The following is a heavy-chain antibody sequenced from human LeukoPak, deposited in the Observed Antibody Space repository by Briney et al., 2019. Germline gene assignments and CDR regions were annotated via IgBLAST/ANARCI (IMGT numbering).Heavy chain of an antibody. V-gene: IGHV3-23*01. CDR2: ISGSGGST. D-gene: IGHD2-2*02. J-gene: IGHJ3*02. CDR3: AKLDIVVVPAAILRFRLRAFDI. CDR1: GFTFSSYA. Sequence: PGGSLRLSCAASGFTFSSYAMSWVRQAPGKGLEWVSAISGSGGSTYYADSVKGRFTISRDNSKNTLYLQMNSLRAEDTAVYYCAKLDIVVVPAAILRFRLRAFDIWGQGTMVTVSS.